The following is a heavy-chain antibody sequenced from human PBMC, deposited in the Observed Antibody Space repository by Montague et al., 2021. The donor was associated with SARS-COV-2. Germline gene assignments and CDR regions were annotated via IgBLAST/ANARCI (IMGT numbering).Heavy chain of an antibody. J-gene: IGHJ4*02. CDR2: IKQYGSDK. CDR3: ARIDCSSISCPFDY. Sequence: SLRLSCAASGFTFSSYWMSLFRQAPGEGLEWVANIKQYGSDKYYCDSVKGRFTISRDNARNSLYLQMNSLRAEDTAVYYCARIDCSSISCPFDYWGQGTLVTVSS. D-gene: IGHD2-2*01. CDR1: GFTFSSYW. V-gene: IGHV3-7*01.